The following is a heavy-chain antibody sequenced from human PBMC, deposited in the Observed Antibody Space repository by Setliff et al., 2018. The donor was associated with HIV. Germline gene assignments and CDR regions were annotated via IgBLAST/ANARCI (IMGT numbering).Heavy chain of an antibody. J-gene: IGHJ5*02. CDR2: INDDGNKK. V-gene: IGHV3-7*03. D-gene: IGHD2-8*01. CDR3: AALTVRTNPVYGVISTRFDP. Sequence: GGSLRLSCAASGFVFSDFWMGWARQAPGKGLEWVANINDDGNKKYYVGSVKGRFTISRDNAKNSLYLQMNSLRADDTAVYYCAALTVRTNPVYGVISTRFDPWGQGSLVTVSS. CDR1: GFVFSDFW.